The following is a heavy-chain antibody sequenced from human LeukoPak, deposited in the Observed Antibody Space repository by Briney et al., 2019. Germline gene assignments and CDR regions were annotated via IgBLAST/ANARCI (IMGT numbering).Heavy chain of an antibody. CDR1: GYTFTSYA. V-gene: IGHV1-3*01. Sequence: ASVKVSCKASGYTFTSYAMHWVRQAPGQRREWMGWINAGNGNTKYSQKFQGRVTITRDTSASTAYMELSSLRSEDTAVYYCARESVGGDYFDYWGQGTLVTVSS. D-gene: IGHD2-15*01. CDR3: ARESVGGDYFDY. J-gene: IGHJ4*02. CDR2: INAGNGNT.